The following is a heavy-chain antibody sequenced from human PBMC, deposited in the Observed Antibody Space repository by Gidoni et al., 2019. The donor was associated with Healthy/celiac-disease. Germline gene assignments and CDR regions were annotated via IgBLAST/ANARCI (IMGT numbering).Heavy chain of an antibody. Sequence: QVQLQQWGAGLLKPSETLSLPCAVYGGSFSGYYWSWIRQPPGKGLEWIGEINHSGSTNYNPSLKSRVTISVDTSKNQFSLKLSSVTAADTAVYYCARGYQYQLLFGVMSWFDPWGQGTLVTVSS. D-gene: IGHD2-2*01. CDR1: GGSFSGYY. CDR2: INHSGST. J-gene: IGHJ5*02. CDR3: ARGYQYQLLFGVMSWFDP. V-gene: IGHV4-34*01.